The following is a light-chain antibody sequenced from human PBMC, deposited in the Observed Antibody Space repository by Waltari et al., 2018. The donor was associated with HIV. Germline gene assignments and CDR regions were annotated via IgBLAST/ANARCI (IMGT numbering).Light chain of an antibody. J-gene: IGKJ1*01. CDR2: EAF. CDR3: QHYDSYPWT. V-gene: IGKV1-5*03. CDR1: QGISNW. Sequence: DIEMTQSPSTLSASIGDRVTITCRASQGISNWLAWYQHKPGKAPKLLIYEAFTLQAGVPSRFSGSSSGTEFTLAISSLQPDDFATYYCQHYDSYPWTVGQGTNVDMK.